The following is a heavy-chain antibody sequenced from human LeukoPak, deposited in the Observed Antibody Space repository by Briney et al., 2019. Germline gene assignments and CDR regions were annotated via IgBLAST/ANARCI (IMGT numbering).Heavy chain of an antibody. CDR3: ARDGGSDYYYYYYMDV. CDR1: GGSISSYY. D-gene: IGHD3-16*01. CDR2: IYTRGST. Sequence: SETLSLTCTVSGGSISSYYWSWIRQPAGKGLEWIGRIYTRGSTNYNPSLKSRVTISVDTSKNQFSLKLSSVTAADTAVYYCARDGGSDYYYYYYMDVWGKGTTVTVSS. J-gene: IGHJ6*03. V-gene: IGHV4-4*07.